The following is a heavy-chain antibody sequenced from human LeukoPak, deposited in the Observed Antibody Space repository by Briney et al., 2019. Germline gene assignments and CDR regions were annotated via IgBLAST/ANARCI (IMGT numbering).Heavy chain of an antibody. CDR1: GYTFTGYY. Sequence: GASVKVSCKASGYTFTGYYMHWVRQAPGQGLEWMGWINPNSGGTNYAQRFQGRVTMTRDTSISTAYMELSRLRSDDTAVYYCARAEVLWFGEQAFDIWGQGTMVTVSS. D-gene: IGHD3-10*01. J-gene: IGHJ3*02. V-gene: IGHV1-2*02. CDR2: INPNSGGT. CDR3: ARAEVLWFGEQAFDI.